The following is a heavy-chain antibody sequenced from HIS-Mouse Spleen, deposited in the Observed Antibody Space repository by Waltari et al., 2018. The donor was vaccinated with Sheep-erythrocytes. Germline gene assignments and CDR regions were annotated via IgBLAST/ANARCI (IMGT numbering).Heavy chain of an antibody. D-gene: IGHD1-26*01. J-gene: IGHJ5*02. CDR2: ISYDGSNK. CDR3: AKVGATGWFDP. V-gene: IGHV3-30*18. Sequence: QVQLVESVGGVVQPGRSLRLSCAASGFTFSSYGMHWVRQAPGKGLEWVAVISYDGSNKYYADSVKGRFTISRDNSKNTLYLQMNSLRAEDTAVYYCAKVGATGWFDPWGQGTLVTVSS. CDR1: GFTFSSYG.